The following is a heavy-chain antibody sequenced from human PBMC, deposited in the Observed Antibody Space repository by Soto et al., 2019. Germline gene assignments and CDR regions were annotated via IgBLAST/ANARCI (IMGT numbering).Heavy chain of an antibody. J-gene: IGHJ4*02. D-gene: IGHD6-6*01. CDR3: AKGARPFEY. CDR1: GFTFSSNA. CDR2: ISSSGGNT. Sequence: EVQLLESGGALVQPGGSLRLSCAASGFTFSSNAMTWVRQAPGKGLEWVSAISSSGGNTYYADSVKGRFTISRDNSKNPVYLQMNSLRAEDTAVYYCAKGARPFEYWGKVTLVTVSS. V-gene: IGHV3-23*01.